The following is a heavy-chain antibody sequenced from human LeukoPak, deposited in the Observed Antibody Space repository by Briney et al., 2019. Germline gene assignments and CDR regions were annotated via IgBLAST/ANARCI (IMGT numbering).Heavy chain of an antibody. D-gene: IGHD2-15*01. V-gene: IGHV1-46*01. CDR3: ARDTHTHDAFDI. J-gene: IGHJ3*02. Sequence: GASVKVSCKASGYTFTSYYMHWVRQAPGQGLEWMGIINPSGGSTSYAQKFQGRVTITADKSTSTAYMELSSLRSEDTAVYYCARDTHTHDAFDIWGQGTMVTVSS. CDR1: GYTFTSYY. CDR2: INPSGGST.